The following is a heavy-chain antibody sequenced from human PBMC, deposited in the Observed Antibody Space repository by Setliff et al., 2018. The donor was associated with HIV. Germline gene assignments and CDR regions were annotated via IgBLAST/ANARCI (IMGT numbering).Heavy chain of an antibody. D-gene: IGHD4-17*01. CDR1: GGSFGVYR. V-gene: IGHV4-4*07. Sequence: SETLSLTCTISGGSFGVYRWSWIRQSAGRGLEWIGRIDSSGTTDYKPSLKGRVAISVDTSRNQFSLRVTSVTAADTAVYYCARGASNDYGDYKYPEDYWGQGTLVTVSS. J-gene: IGHJ4*02. CDR2: IDSSGTT. CDR3: ARGASNDYGDYKYPEDY.